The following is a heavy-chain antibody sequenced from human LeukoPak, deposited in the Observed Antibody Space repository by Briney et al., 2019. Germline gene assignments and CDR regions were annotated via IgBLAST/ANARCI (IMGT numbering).Heavy chain of an antibody. Sequence: GGSLRLSCAASGFTVSSNYMSWVRQAPGKGLGWVSVIYSGGSTYYADSVKGRFTISRDNSMNTLYLQMNSLRAEDTAVYYCARGLSPERGYSYGTNDYWGQGTLVTVSS. CDR1: GFTVSSNY. J-gene: IGHJ4*02. CDR2: IYSGGST. V-gene: IGHV3-66*01. D-gene: IGHD5-18*01. CDR3: ARGLSPERGYSYGTNDY.